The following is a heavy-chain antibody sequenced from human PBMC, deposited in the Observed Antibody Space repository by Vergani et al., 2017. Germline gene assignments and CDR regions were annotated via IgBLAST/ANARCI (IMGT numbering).Heavy chain of an antibody. CDR3: ARDSAAAGTTRNWFDP. D-gene: IGHD6-13*01. J-gene: IGHJ5*02. V-gene: IGHV1-2*02. CDR2: INPNSGGT. Sequence: QVQLVQSGAEVKKPGASVKVSCKASGYTFTGYYMHWVRQAPGQGLEWMGWINPNSGGTNYAQKFQGRVTMTRATSSSTDYMELSRLRSDDPAVYYWARDSAAAGTTRNWFDPWGQGTLVTVSS. CDR1: GYTFTGYY.